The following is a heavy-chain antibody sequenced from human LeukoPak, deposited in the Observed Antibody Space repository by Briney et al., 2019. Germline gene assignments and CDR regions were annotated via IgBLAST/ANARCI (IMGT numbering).Heavy chain of an antibody. V-gene: IGHV1-2*02. J-gene: IGHJ4*02. D-gene: IGHD3-22*01. CDR3: ARDSARYYDSSGYYYDY. Sequence: ASVKVSCKASGYTFTGYYMLWVRQAPGQGLEWMGWINPNSGGTNYAQKFQGRVTMTRDTSISTAYMELSRLRSDDTAVYYCARDSARYYDSSGYYYDYWGQGTLVTVSS. CDR2: INPNSGGT. CDR1: GYTFTGYY.